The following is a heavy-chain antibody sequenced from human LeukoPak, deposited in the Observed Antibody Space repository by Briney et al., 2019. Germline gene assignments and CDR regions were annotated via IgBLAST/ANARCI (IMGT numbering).Heavy chain of an antibody. CDR3: VLDLFSSFAFDI. D-gene: IGHD3/OR15-3a*01. CDR1: GFTFSRYW. V-gene: IGHV3-74*01. CDR2: INSDGSST. Sequence: QPGGSLRLSCAASGFTFSRYWMHWVRQAPGKGLLWVSRINSDGSSTYYADSVKGRFTTSRDNAKNALHLQMNSLTAEDTAVYYCVLDLFSSFAFDIWGQGTMVTVSS. J-gene: IGHJ3*02.